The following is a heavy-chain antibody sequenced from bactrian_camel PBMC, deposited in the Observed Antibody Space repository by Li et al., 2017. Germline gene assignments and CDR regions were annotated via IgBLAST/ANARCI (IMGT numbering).Heavy chain of an antibody. CDR1: APTYSINC. V-gene: IGHV3S54*01. CDR2: IMIVGATT. CDR3: AAGWSFGVGTLLRRHYNY. D-gene: IGHD3*01. Sequence: QLVESGGGSVQAGGSLRLSCAASAPTYSINCIGWFRQAPGKEREGVAAIMIVGATTYYADSVKGRFTISQDNAKNMVYLQVNSLKAEGTAMYYCAAGWSFGVGTLLRRHYNYWGQGTQVTVS. J-gene: IGHJ4*01.